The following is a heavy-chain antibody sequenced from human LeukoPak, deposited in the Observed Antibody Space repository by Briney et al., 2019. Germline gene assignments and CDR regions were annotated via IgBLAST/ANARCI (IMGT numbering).Heavy chain of an antibody. D-gene: IGHD3-22*01. Sequence: SETLSLTCTVSGGSISSYYWSWIRQPAGKGLEWIGRIYTSGSTNYNPSLKSRVTISVDTSKNQFSLKLSSVTAADTAVYYCAREREDDSSGSTNHFDIWGQGTMVTVSS. V-gene: IGHV4-4*07. J-gene: IGHJ3*02. CDR2: IYTSGST. CDR3: AREREDDSSGSTNHFDI. CDR1: GGSISSYY.